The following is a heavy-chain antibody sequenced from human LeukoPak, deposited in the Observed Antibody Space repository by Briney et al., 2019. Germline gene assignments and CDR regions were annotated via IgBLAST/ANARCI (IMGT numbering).Heavy chain of an antibody. D-gene: IGHD3-9*01. CDR2: INGDNGNT. CDR3: ARAPYDILTGYSLNWFDP. Sequence: ASVKVSCKASGYTFTTYAMHWVRQAPGQRLEWMGRINGDNGNTKYSQKFQGRVTVTRDTSAYTAYMELRSLSSADTAVYFCARAPYDILTGYSLNWFDPWGQGTLVTVSS. V-gene: IGHV1-3*01. J-gene: IGHJ5*02. CDR1: GYTFTTYA.